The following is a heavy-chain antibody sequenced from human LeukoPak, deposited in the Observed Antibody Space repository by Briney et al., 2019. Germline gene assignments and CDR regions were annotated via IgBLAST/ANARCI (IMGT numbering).Heavy chain of an antibody. CDR3: ARSRKQWLVDY. D-gene: IGHD6-19*01. J-gene: IGHJ4*02. Sequence: GGSLRLSCAASGFTFSSYAMSWVRQAPGKGLEWVSAISGSGGSTYYADSVKGRSTISRDNAKNSLYLQMNSLRAEDTAVYYCARSRKQWLVDYWGQGALVTVSS. CDR2: ISGSGGST. V-gene: IGHV3-23*01. CDR1: GFTFSSYA.